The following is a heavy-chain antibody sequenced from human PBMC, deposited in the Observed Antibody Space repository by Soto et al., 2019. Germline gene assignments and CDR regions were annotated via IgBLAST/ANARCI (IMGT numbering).Heavy chain of an antibody. Sequence: QVQLVQSGAEVKKPGSSVKVSCKASGGTFSSYAISWVRQAPGQGLEWMGGIIPIFGTANYAQKFQGRVTIPADESRRTAYMELSSLRSEDTAVYYCARHPGGRGYYYGMDVWGQGTTVTVSS. CDR1: GGTFSSYA. D-gene: IGHD2-15*01. J-gene: IGHJ6*02. CDR2: IIPIFGTA. CDR3: ARHPGGRGYYYGMDV. V-gene: IGHV1-69*12.